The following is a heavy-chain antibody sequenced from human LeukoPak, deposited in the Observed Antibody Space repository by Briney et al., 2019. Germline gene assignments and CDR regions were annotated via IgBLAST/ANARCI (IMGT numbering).Heavy chain of an antibody. CDR3: ARAGYCTNGVCYGPWGAFDI. J-gene: IGHJ3*02. V-gene: IGHV4-31*03. D-gene: IGHD2-8*01. Sequence: SETLSLTCTVSGGSISSGGYYWSWIRQHPGKGLEWIGYIYYSGSTYYNPSLKSRVTISVDTSKNQFSLKLSSVTAADTAVYYCARAGYCTNGVCYGPWGAFDIWGQGTMVTVSS. CDR2: IYYSGST. CDR1: GGSISSGGYY.